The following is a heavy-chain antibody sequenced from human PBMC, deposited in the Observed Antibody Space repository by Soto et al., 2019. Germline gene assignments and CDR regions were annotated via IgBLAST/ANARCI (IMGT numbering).Heavy chain of an antibody. J-gene: IGHJ1*01. CDR3: ARVSPRGYGDYVHAEYFQH. CDR1: GYTFTSYG. CDR2: ISAYNGNT. V-gene: IGHV1-18*01. Sequence: QVQLVQSGAEVKKPGASVKVSCKASGYTFTSYGISWVRQAPGQGLEWMGWISAYNGNTNYAQKLQGRVTMTTDTATSTAYMELRSLRSDDTAVYYCARVSPRGYGDYVHAEYFQHWGQGTLVTVSS. D-gene: IGHD4-17*01.